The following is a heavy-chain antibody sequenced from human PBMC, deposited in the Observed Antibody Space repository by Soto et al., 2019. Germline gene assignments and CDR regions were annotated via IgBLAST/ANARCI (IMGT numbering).Heavy chain of an antibody. CDR2: ISGSGGST. V-gene: IGHV3-23*01. CDR3: AKDLRGAQNFDY. Sequence: EVQLLESGGGLVQPGGSLRLSCAASGFTFSSYAMRWVRQAPGKGLEWVSAISGSGGSTYYADSVKGRFTISRDNSKNTLYLQMNSLRAEDTAVYYCAKDLRGAQNFDYWGQGTLVTVSS. J-gene: IGHJ4*02. CDR1: GFTFSSYA. D-gene: IGHD1-26*01.